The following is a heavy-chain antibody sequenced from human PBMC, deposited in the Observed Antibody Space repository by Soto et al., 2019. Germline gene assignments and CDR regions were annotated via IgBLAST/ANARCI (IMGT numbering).Heavy chain of an antibody. CDR2: IIPILGIA. V-gene: IGHV1-69*02. Sequence: QVQLVQSGAEVKKPGSSVKVSCKASGGTFSSYTISWVRQAPGQGLEWMGRIIPILGIANYAQKFQGRVTITADKSTGTAYLELSSLRSEDTAVYYCATGGETRRSALWGQGTLVTVSS. D-gene: IGHD3-16*01. CDR1: GGTFSSYT. CDR3: ATGGETRRSAL. J-gene: IGHJ4*02.